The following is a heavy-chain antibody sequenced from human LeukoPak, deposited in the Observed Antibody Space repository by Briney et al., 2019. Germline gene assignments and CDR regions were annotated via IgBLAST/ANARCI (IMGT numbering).Heavy chain of an antibody. J-gene: IGHJ4*02. CDR3: ARGHKGSGITFGGVIVPDY. D-gene: IGHD3-16*02. Sequence: SETLSLTCAVYGGSFSGYYWSWIRQPPGKGLERIGEINHSGSTNYNPSLKSRVTISVDTSKNQFSLKLSSVTAADTAVYYCARGHKGSGITFGGVIVPDYWGQGTLVTVSS. V-gene: IGHV4-34*01. CDR1: GGSFSGYY. CDR2: INHSGST.